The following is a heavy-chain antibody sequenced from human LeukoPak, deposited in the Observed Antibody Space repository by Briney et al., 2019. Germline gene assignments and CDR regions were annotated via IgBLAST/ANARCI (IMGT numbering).Heavy chain of an antibody. D-gene: IGHD2-2*01. Sequence: GGSPRLSCAASGFTFSSYAMSWVRQAPGKGLEWVSAISGSGGSTYYADSVKGRFTISRDNSKNTLYLQMNSLRAEDTAVYYCAKWVSTIVVVPAAPIRYWGQGTLVTVSS. CDR2: ISGSGGST. CDR3: AKWVSTIVVVPAAPIRY. J-gene: IGHJ4*02. V-gene: IGHV3-23*01. CDR1: GFTFSSYA.